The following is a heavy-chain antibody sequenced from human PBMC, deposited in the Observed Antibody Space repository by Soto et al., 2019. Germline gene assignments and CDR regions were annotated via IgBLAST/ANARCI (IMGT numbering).Heavy chain of an antibody. CDR3: AREEAGDYYDSSGYYDY. CDR2: IIPILGIA. CDR1: GGTFSSYA. D-gene: IGHD3-22*01. V-gene: IGHV1-69*04. Sequence: ASVKVSCKASGGTFSSYAISWVRQAPGQGLEWMGRIIPILGIANYAQKFQGRVTITADKSTSTAYMELSSLRSEDTAVYYYAREEAGDYYDSSGYYDYWGQGTLVTVSS. J-gene: IGHJ4*02.